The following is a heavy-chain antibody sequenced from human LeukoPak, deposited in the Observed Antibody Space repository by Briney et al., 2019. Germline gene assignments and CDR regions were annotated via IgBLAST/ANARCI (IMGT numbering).Heavy chain of an antibody. CDR3: ARGASDILTGYYSNYYYGMDV. CDR2: ISYDGSNK. Sequence: GGSLRLSCAASGFTFSSYAMHWVRQAPGKGLEWVAVISYDGSNKYYADSVKGRFTISRDNSKNTLYLQMNSLRAEDTAVYYCARGASDILTGYYSNYYYGMDVWGQGTTVTVSS. J-gene: IGHJ6*02. V-gene: IGHV3-30-3*01. CDR1: GFTFSSYA. D-gene: IGHD3-9*01.